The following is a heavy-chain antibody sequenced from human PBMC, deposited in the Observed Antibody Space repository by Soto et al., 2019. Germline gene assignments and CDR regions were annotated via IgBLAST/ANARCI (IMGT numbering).Heavy chain of an antibody. CDR3: ARDLGTIFGVVITYYYYYMDV. CDR2: ISSSSSTI. Sequence: GGSLRLSCAASGFTFSSYSMNWVRQAPGKGLEWVSYISSSSSTIYYADSVKGRFTISRDNAKNSLYLQMNSLRAEDTAVYYCARDLGTIFGVVITYYYYYMDVWGKGTTVTVSS. V-gene: IGHV3-48*01. J-gene: IGHJ6*03. D-gene: IGHD3-3*01. CDR1: GFTFSSYS.